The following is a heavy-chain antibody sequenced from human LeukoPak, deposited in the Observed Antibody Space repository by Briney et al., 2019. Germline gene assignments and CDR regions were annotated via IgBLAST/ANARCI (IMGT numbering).Heavy chain of an antibody. CDR2: VIPIFATA. V-gene: IGHV1-69*13. CDR1: GGTFSSYA. J-gene: IGHJ6*02. CDR3: ARDRGSASYYYYGMDV. D-gene: IGHD3-10*01. Sequence: SVKVSCKASGGTFSSYAINRVRQAPGQGLEWMGGVIPIFATAKYAQKFQGRVTVTADESTSTAYMDLSSLRSEDTAVYYCARDRGSASYYYYGMDVWGQGTTVTVSS.